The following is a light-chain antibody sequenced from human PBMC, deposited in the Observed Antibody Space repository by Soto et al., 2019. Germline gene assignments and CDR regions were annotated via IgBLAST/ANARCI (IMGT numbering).Light chain of an antibody. J-gene: IGKJ1*01. V-gene: IGKV1-5*01. CDR1: QRISDW. Sequence: DIQMTQSPSTLSASVGDRVTITCRASQRISDWLAWYQQKPGKAPKLLIFDASSLESGVPSRFSGSGSGTEFTLTVSSLQPDDFATYYCQQYNSYPWTFGQGTKVDI. CDR3: QQYNSYPWT. CDR2: DAS.